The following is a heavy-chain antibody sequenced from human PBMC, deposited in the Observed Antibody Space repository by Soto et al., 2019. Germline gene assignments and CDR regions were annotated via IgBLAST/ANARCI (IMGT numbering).Heavy chain of an antibody. CDR3: ARDGNYYYDSTMGAFDI. V-gene: IGHV4-31*03. D-gene: IGHD3-22*01. Sequence: PSETLSLTCTVSGGSISSGGYYWSWIRQHPGKGLEWIGYIYYSGSTYYNPSLKSRVTISVDTSKNQFSLKLSSVTAADTAVYYCARDGNYYYDSTMGAFDIWGQGTMVTVSS. CDR2: IYYSGST. CDR1: GGSISSGGYY. J-gene: IGHJ3*02.